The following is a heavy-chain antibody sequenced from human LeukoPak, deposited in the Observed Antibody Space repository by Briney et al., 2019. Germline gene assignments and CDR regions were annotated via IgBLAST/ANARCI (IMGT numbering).Heavy chain of an antibody. CDR1: GYPRPPRGEG. CDR3: AHSIAVVGFDH. D-gene: IGHD6-19*01. J-gene: IGHJ5*02. CDR2: IFWNDDK. Sequence: SGPTLAIPSHTLTLTSNFSGYPRPPRGEGVGWIRQPPGKVLEWLPLIFWNDDKRYSPSLKSRLTITKDTSQNQVVLTMTNMDPVDTATYYGAHSIAVVGFDHWGQGTLVTVSS. V-gene: IGHV2-5*01.